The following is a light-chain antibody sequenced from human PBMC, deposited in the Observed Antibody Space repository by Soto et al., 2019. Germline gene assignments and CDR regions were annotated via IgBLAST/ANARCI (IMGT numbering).Light chain of an antibody. CDR2: GAA. J-gene: IGKJ1*01. CDR3: QQYNKWTWS. CDR1: QSVNTN. Sequence: EIVMTQSPATLSVSPGQRVTLSCRASQSVNTNLAWYQHKPGQAPRLLIYGAATGATGIPARFSAAGSGTEFTLTISGLQSEDVAVYYCQQYNKWTWSLGQGTKVEIK. V-gene: IGKV3-15*01.